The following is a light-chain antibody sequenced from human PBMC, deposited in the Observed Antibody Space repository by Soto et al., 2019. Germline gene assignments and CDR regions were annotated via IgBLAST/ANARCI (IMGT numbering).Light chain of an antibody. Sequence: DIQMTQSPSSLSASVGVRVTITCRASQSISSYLNWYQQKPGKAPKLLIYAASSLQSGVQSRFSGSGSGTDFTLTISSLQPEEFATYYCQQSYSTPRTFGQGTKVDIK. CDR2: AAS. CDR1: QSISSY. V-gene: IGKV1-39*01. J-gene: IGKJ1*01. CDR3: QQSYSTPRT.